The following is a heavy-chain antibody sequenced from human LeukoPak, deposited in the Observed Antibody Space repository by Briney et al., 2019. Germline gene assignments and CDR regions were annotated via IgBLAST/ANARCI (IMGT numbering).Heavy chain of an antibody. D-gene: IGHD5-12*01. Sequence: PSETLSLTCTVSGGSIGSGDYYWSWIRQHPGKGLEWIGYIYYSGSTYYNPSLKSRVTISGDTSKNQFSLKLSSVTAADTAVYYCARGSDIVATIWFDPWGQGILVTVPS. CDR2: IYYSGST. CDR1: GGSIGSGDYY. J-gene: IGHJ5*02. V-gene: IGHV4-31*03. CDR3: ARGSDIVATIWFDP.